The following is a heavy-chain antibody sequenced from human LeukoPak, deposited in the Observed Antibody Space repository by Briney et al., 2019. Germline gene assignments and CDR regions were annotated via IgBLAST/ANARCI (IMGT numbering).Heavy chain of an antibody. Sequence: PSETLSLTCTVSGGSISSYYWSWIRQPPGKGLEWIGYIYYSGSTYYNPSLKSRVTISVDTSKNQFSLKLSSVTAADTAVYYCARDGYYYDSSGYYFWGQGTLVTVSS. CDR3: ARDGYYYDSSGYYF. J-gene: IGHJ4*02. D-gene: IGHD3-22*01. CDR2: IYYSGST. CDR1: GGSISSYY. V-gene: IGHV4-59*12.